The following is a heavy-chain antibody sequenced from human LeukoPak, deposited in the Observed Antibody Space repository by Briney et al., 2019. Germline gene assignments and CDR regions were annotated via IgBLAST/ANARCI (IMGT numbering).Heavy chain of an antibody. J-gene: IGHJ4*02. CDR2: INHSGST. Sequence: PSETLSLTCAVYGGSFSGYYWSWIRQPPGKGLEWIGEINHSGSTNYNPSLKSRVTTSVDTSKNQFPLKLSSVTAADTAVYYCASSSSTADYWGQGTLVTVSS. CDR1: GGSFSGYY. V-gene: IGHV4-34*01. D-gene: IGHD6-6*01. CDR3: ASSSSTADY.